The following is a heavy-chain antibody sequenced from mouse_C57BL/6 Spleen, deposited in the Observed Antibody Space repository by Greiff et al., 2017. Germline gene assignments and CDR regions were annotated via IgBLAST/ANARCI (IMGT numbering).Heavy chain of an antibody. J-gene: IGHJ3*01. CDR1: GYTFTSYW. CDR2: IHPNSGST. D-gene: IGHD3-2*02. CDR3: PLDSSGSFAY. V-gene: IGHV1-64*01. Sequence: LQQPGAELVKPGASVKLSCKASGYTFTSYWMHWVKQRPGQGLEWIGMIHPNSGSTNYNEKFKSKATLTVDKSSSTAYMQLSSLTSEDSAVYYCPLDSSGSFAYWGQGTLVTVSA.